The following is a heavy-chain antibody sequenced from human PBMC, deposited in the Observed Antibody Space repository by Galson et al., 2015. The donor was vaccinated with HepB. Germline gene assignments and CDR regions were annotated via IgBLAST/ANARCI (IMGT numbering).Heavy chain of an antibody. Sequence: SVKVSCKASGYTFTNYYLHFVRQAPGQGLEWMAIINPSGGRTSYAQKFQGRVTMTSDTSTNTVYMELTSLTSEDTAVYYCARAQGEYGEAYDHYFDYWGQGTLVAVSS. CDR3: ARAQGEYGEAYDHYFDY. CDR1: GYTFTNYY. D-gene: IGHD3-16*01. J-gene: IGHJ4*02. CDR2: INPSGGRT. V-gene: IGHV1-46*03.